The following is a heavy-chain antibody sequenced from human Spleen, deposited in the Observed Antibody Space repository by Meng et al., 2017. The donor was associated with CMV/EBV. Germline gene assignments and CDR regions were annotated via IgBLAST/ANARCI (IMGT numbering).Heavy chain of an antibody. V-gene: IGHV1-18*01. CDR1: FNTSA. CDR2: ISAYTGNT. J-gene: IGHJ5*02. D-gene: IGHD3-3*01. CDR3: ARDKNYDFWSGYYSWFAP. Sequence: FNTSAISLMRQAPGQGPEWMGWISAYTGNTNYARKFQGRVTMTTDTSTSTAYMELRSLRSDDTAVYYCARDKNYDFWSGYYSWFAPWGQGTLVTVSS.